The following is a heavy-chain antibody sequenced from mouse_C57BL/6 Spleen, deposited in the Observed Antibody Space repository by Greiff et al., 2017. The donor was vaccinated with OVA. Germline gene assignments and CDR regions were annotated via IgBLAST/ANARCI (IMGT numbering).Heavy chain of an antibody. Sequence: EVKLQESGGGLVQPGESLKLSCESNEYEFPSHDMSWVRKTPEKRLELVAAINSDGGSTYYPDTMERRFIISRDNTKKTLYLQMSSLRSEDTALYYCAKLGAHWYFDVWGTGTTVTVSS. J-gene: IGHJ1*03. CDR1: EYEFPSHD. D-gene: IGHD4-1*01. V-gene: IGHV5-2*01. CDR3: AKLGAHWYFDV. CDR2: INSDGGST.